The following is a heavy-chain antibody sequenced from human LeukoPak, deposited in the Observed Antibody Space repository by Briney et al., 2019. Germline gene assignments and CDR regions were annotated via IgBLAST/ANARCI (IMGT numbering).Heavy chain of an antibody. CDR2: TNPNNVGT. D-gene: IGHD4-17*01. J-gene: IGHJ4*02. CDR3: ARAYDYARHFDY. V-gene: IGHV1-2*02. Sequence: ASVKVSCKASGYTFTSYDINWVRQAPGQGLEWMGWTNPNNVGTDYAQKLQGRVTMTRDTSISTAYMELSGLRSDDTAVYYCARAYDYARHFDYWGQGTPVTVSS. CDR1: GYTFTSYD.